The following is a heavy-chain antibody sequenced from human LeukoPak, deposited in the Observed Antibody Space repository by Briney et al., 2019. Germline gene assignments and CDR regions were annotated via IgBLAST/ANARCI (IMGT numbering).Heavy chain of an antibody. Sequence: PGGSLRLSCAASGFTFSNYAMHWVHQAPGKGLEWVAVIWYDGSNKYYADSVKGRFTISRDNSKNALYLQMNSLRAEDTAVYYCVRDLGGRSGHWGQGTLVTVSS. D-gene: IGHD1-26*01. CDR2: IWYDGSNK. CDR1: GFTFSNYA. CDR3: VRDLGGRSGH. J-gene: IGHJ4*02. V-gene: IGHV3-33*01.